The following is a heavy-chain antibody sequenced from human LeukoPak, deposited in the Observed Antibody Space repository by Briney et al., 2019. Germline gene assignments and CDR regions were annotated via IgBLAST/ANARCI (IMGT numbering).Heavy chain of an antibody. V-gene: IGHV4-59*01. D-gene: IGHD6-19*01. CDR3: ARSSGWGPNDY. Sequence: SETLSLTCTVSGGSISSYYWSWTRQPPGKGLEWIGYIYYSGSTNYNPSLKSRVTISVDTSKNQFSLKLSSVTAADTAVYYCARSSGWGPNDYWGQGTLVTVSS. CDR1: GGSISSYY. CDR2: IYYSGST. J-gene: IGHJ4*02.